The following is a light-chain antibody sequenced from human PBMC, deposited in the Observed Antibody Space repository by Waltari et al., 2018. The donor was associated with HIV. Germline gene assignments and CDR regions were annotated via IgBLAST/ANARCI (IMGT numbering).Light chain of an antibody. J-gene: IGLJ3*02. CDR3: QSFVSRPGDWV. Sequence: QSALPQPPSVSGAPGPTVTISCHGLRPNPGTTYDVHWHQHLPGKAPRLLISSNSNRPSGVPDRFSGSKSGTSASLTITGLQAEDEADYYCQSFVSRPGDWVFGGGTKLTVL. CDR2: SNS. CDR1: RPNPGTTYD. V-gene: IGLV1-40*01.